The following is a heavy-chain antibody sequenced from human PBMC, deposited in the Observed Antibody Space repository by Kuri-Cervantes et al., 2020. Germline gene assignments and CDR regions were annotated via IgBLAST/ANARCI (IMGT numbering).Heavy chain of an antibody. CDR3: ARVEVCSSGWYCPYYYYGMDV. D-gene: IGHD6-19*01. CDR2: INHSGST. V-gene: IGHV4-34*01. J-gene: IGHJ6*02. CDR1: GGSFSGYY. Sequence: GSLRLSCAVYGGSFSGYYWSWIRQPPGKGLEWIGEINHSGSTNYNPSLKSRVTISVDKSKNQFSLKLSSVTAADTAVYYCARVEVCSSGWYCPYYYYGMDVWGQGTTVTVSS.